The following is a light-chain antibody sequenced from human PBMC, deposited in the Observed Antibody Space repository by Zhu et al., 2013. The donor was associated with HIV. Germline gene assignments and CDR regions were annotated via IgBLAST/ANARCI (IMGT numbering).Light chain of an antibody. Sequence: SYVLTQPPSVSVAPGKTARITCGGNNIGSKSVHWYQQKPGQSPVLVMYQDSKRPSGIPERFSGSNSGNTATLTISGTQAMDEADYYCQAWDSSTAVFGGGTKLTVL. J-gene: IGLJ3*02. CDR1: NIGSKS. CDR2: QDS. CDR3: QAWDSSTAV. V-gene: IGLV3-21*01.